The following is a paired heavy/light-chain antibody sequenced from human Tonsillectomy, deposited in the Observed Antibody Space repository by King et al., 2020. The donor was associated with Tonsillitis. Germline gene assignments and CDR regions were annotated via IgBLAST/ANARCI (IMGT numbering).Heavy chain of an antibody. CDR2: IFLGDSDT. CDR3: ARLVRYFAPPDS. Sequence: EVQLVQSGAEVKKPGQSLKISCRGSGYSFPNFWIGWVRQMPGKGLEWMGVIFLGDSDTRYSPSFQGQVTISADKSINTAYLQWSSVKASDTGMYYCARLVRYFAPPDSWGHGTLVTVSS. CDR1: GYSFPNFW. J-gene: IGHJ5*01. V-gene: IGHV5-51*03. D-gene: IGHD3-9*01.
Light chain of an antibody. Sequence: FILTQPHSVSESPGKTVTISCTRSSGSIASNYVQWYQQRPGSAPTTVIYEDIQRPSGVPDRFSGSSDRSSNTASLTISGLKTEDEADYYCQIFDSGNVVFGGGTKLTVL. J-gene: IGLJ2*01. CDR1: SGSIASNY. CDR2: EDI. V-gene: IGLV6-57*01. CDR3: QIFDSGNVV.